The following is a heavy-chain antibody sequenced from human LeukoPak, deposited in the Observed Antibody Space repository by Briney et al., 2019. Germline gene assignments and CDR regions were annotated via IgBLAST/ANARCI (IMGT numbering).Heavy chain of an antibody. V-gene: IGHV4-38-2*02. CDR1: GYFSTSYY. D-gene: IGHD5-12*01. CDR2: IRHDGHT. J-gene: IGHJ3*01. Sequence: SETLSLTCTVSGYFSTSYYWGWIRQPPGKGLEWIASIRHDGHTYYNASLKSQVTISIDMSRNQFSLKLNSLTAADTAVYYCARQVATKGEWAFDVWGQGTMVTVSS. CDR3: ARQVATKGEWAFDV.